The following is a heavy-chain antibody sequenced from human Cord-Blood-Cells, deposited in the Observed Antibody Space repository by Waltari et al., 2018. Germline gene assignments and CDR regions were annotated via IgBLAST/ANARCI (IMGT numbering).Heavy chain of an antibody. CDR2: IYSGGST. J-gene: IGHJ4*02. CDR1: GFTVSSNY. CDR3: ARAEFSSGWYFDY. V-gene: IGHV3-53*01. D-gene: IGHD6-19*01. Sequence: EVQLVESGGGLIQPGGSLRLPCAASGFTVSSNYMCGVRQAPGKGLEWVSVIYSGGSTYYADSVKGRFTISRDNSKNTLYLQMNSLRAEDTAVYYCARAEFSSGWYFDYWGQGTLVTVSS.